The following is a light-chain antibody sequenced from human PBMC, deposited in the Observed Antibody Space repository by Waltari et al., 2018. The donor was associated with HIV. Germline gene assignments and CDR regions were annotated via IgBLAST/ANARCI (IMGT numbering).Light chain of an antibody. V-gene: IGKV3-11*01. Sequence: VLTQSPATLSMSPGDRVTLSCRARQSVNTYLGWYQQKPGQAPRLLIYDVSNRATGIPGRFSGSGFGTDFTLIISSLEPEDFAVYYCQQRNEWPLTFGGGTKVELK. CDR1: QSVNTY. CDR3: QQRNEWPLT. CDR2: DVS. J-gene: IGKJ4*01.